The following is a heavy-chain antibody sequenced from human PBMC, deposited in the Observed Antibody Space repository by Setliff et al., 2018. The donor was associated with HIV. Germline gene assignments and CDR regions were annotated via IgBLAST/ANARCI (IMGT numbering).Heavy chain of an antibody. Sequence: SETLSLTCTVSGGSIKSSSYYWGWIRQPPGKGLEWIGSIYYSGNTYYNPSLKGRVTIPVDTSRNQFSLRLSSVTAADTAIYYCARVPTSSWYVTTQRTKEYFQQWGQGTLVTVSS. D-gene: IGHD6-13*01. J-gene: IGHJ1*01. V-gene: IGHV4-39*07. CDR2: IYYSGNT. CDR1: GGSIKSSSYY. CDR3: ARVPTSSWYVTTQRTKEYFQQ.